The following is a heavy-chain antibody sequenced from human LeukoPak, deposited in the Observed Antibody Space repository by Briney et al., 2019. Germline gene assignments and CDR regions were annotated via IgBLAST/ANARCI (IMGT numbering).Heavy chain of an antibody. Sequence: GGSLTLSCAASGFTFDDYGMSWVRQAPGKGLERVCGINWNGGSTGYSDSVKGRFIISRDNAKNYLYLQMNSLRAEDTALYYCAREYYDFWSGYYTGGVSYYFDYWGQGTLVTVSS. CDR3: AREYYDFWSGYYTGGVSYYFDY. D-gene: IGHD3-3*01. CDR2: INWNGGST. J-gene: IGHJ4*02. CDR1: GFTFDDYG. V-gene: IGHV3-20*04.